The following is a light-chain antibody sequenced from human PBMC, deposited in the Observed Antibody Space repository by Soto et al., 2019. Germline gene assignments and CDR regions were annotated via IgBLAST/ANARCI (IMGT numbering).Light chain of an antibody. CDR1: SSDVGGYNY. J-gene: IGLJ2*01. V-gene: IGLV2-14*01. Sequence: QSALTQPASVSGSPGQSITISCTGTSSDVGGYNYVSWYQQHPGKAPKLMIYDVSNRPSGVSNRFSGSKSGNTASLTISGLQAEDAADSYCSSYTTSGSLVFGGGTKLTVL. CDR2: DVS. CDR3: SSYTTSGSLV.